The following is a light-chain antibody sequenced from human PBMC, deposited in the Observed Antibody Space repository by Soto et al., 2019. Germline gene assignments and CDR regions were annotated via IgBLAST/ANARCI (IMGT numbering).Light chain of an antibody. V-gene: IGKV3-20*01. CDR3: QQYGSSPSWT. Sequence: EIVLTQSPGTLSLSPGERATLSCRASQSVSSSYLAWYQQRPGQAPRLLIYGASNRATGIPDRFSGSGSVTDFTLTISRLEPEDFAVYYCQQYGSSPSWTFGQGTQVEIK. J-gene: IGKJ1*01. CDR2: GAS. CDR1: QSVSSSY.